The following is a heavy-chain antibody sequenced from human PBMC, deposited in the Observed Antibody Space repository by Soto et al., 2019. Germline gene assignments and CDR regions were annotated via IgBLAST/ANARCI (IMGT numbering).Heavy chain of an antibody. CDR2: ISGSGDST. CDR1: GFTFSSYA. V-gene: IGHV3-23*01. D-gene: IGHD1-26*01. Sequence: EVQLLESGGSLVQPGGSLRLSCAASGFTFSSYAMSWVRQAPGKGLEWVSIISGSGDSTYYADSVKGRFTISRDNSKNTLYLKMNSLRAEDTAIYYCAKRGSGSQFDYWGQGTLVTVSS. CDR3: AKRGSGSQFDY. J-gene: IGHJ4*02.